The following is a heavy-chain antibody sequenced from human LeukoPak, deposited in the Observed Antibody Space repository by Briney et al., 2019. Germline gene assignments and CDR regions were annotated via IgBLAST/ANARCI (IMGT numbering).Heavy chain of an antibody. CDR1: GGSISSYY. CDR3: ARLPRWELPWFDP. Sequence: SETLSLTCTVSGGSISSYYWSWIRQPPGKGLEWIGYTYTSGSTNYNPSLKSRVTISVDTSKNQFSLKLSSVTAADTAVYYCARLPRWELPWFDPWGQGTLVTVSS. D-gene: IGHD1-26*01. V-gene: IGHV4-4*09. J-gene: IGHJ5*02. CDR2: TYTSGST.